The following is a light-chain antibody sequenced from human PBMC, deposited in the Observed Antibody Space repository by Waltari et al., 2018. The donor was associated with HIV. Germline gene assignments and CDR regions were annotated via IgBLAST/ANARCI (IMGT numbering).Light chain of an antibody. J-gene: IGKJ3*01. CDR3: QQYNSYPLT. CDR2: KAS. Sequence: DIQMTQSPSTLSASVGDRVTITCRASQNIINWLAWHQQKPGKAPRLLIYKASTSEVGVPSRFSGSGSGTEFTLTISSLQPDDFATYYCQQYNSYPLTFGPGTKVDIK. CDR1: QNIINW. V-gene: IGKV1-5*03.